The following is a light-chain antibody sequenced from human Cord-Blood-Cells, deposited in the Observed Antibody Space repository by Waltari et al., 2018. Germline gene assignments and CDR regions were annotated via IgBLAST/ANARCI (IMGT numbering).Light chain of an antibody. CDR3: RQGKHRPPYT. J-gene: IGKJ2*01. V-gene: IGKV2-30*01. CDR1: QSLVYSDGNTY. Sequence: DVVMTRSPLSLPVTLGQPASVSCRSSQSLVYSDGNTYLNGLQQRPSQSPSRLIYYVSNRDSAVTDRCSGSGSCTDVTLKTSRVEAEDVGVDYCRQGKHRPPYTFGQGTKLEIK. CDR2: YVS.